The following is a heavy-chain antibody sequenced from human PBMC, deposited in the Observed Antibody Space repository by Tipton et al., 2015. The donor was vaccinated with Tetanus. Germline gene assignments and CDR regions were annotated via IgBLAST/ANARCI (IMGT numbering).Heavy chain of an antibody. D-gene: IGHD6-19*01. CDR2: VHPRGST. V-gene: IGHV4-34*01. CDR1: GGSFRGSY. Sequence: TLSLTCAVYGGSFRGSYWSWVRQPPRKGLEWIGEVHPRGSTNYNPSLKSRVTISLDTSKTHFYLNLSSVTAADTAVYYCARPIKQWLVAVDSWGQPSLVPVSS. J-gene: IGHJ4*02. CDR3: ARPIKQWLVAVDS.